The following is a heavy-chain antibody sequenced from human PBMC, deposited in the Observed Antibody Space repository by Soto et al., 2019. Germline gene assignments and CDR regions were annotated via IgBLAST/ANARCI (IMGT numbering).Heavy chain of an antibody. CDR3: ARVKGIAARSAFDI. J-gene: IGHJ3*02. V-gene: IGHV3-21*01. D-gene: IGHD6-6*01. Sequence: VQLVESGGGLVKPGGSLRLSCAASGFTFSSYSMNWVRQAPGKGLEWVSSISSSSSYIYYADSVKGRFTISRDNAKNSLYLQMNSLRAEDTAVYYCARVKGIAARSAFDIWGQGTMVTVSS. CDR2: ISSSSSYI. CDR1: GFTFSSYS.